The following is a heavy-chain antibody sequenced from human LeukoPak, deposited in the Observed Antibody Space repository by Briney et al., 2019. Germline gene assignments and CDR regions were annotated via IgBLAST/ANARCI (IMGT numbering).Heavy chain of an antibody. CDR3: ARLRRSGYDYQARQQLVPQSIYYYYYYMDV. CDR1: GGSISNYY. CDR2: IYYTGST. D-gene: IGHD5-12*01. Sequence: PSETLSLTCTVSGGSISNYYWNWIRQPPGKGLEWSEYIYYTGSTNYNPSLMSRVTMSVDTSKNQFSLNLKSVTPEDTAVYYCARLRRSGYDYQARQQLVPQSIYYYYYYMDVWGKGTTVTISS. J-gene: IGHJ6*03. V-gene: IGHV4-59*01.